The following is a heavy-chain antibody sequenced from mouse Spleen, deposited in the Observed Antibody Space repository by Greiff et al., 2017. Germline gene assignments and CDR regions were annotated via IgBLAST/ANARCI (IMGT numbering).Heavy chain of an antibody. Sequence: QVQLQQSGAELVRPGSSVKISCKASGYAFSSYWMNWVKQRPGQGLEWIGQIYPGDGDTNYNGKFKGKATLTADKSSSTAYMQLSSLTSEDSAVYFCARTGAGGFAYWGQGTLVTVSA. D-gene: IGHD3-3*01. J-gene: IGHJ3*01. CDR1: GYAFSSYW. CDR3: ARTGAGGFAY. V-gene: IGHV1-80*01. CDR2: IYPGDGDT.